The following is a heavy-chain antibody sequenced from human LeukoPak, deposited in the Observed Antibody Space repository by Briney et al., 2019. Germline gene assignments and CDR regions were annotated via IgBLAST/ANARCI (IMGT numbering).Heavy chain of an antibody. CDR1: GFTFSTKW. V-gene: IGHV3-7*01. CDR3: ARDLDTGNYFFAY. CDR2: IKPDGSEK. Sequence: PGGSLRLSCAASGFTFSTKWMTWVRQAPGRGLEWVANIKPDGSEKFYVDSVEGRFTISRDNAKNSVFLQMNSVRAEDTAVYYCARDLDTGNYFFAYWGQGTPVIVS. D-gene: IGHD3-9*01. J-gene: IGHJ4*02.